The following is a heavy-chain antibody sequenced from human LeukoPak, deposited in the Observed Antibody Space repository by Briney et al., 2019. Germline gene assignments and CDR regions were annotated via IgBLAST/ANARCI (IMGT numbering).Heavy chain of an antibody. J-gene: IGHJ4*02. V-gene: IGHV3-23*01. CDR2: IKGNGDT. CDR3: ARASWISTADAVW. D-gene: IGHD3-9*01. Sequence: GGSLRLSCAASGFSFSSNAMSWVRQAPARGLDWVSRIKGNGDTFYTHSVKGRFTLSRDDSRNTVYLQLNNLRVEALAVYYCARASWISTADAVWWGQGTLVTVSS. CDR1: GFSFSSNA.